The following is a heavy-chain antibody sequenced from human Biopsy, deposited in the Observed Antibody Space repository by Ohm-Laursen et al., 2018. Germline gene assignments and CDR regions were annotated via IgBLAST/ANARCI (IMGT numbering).Heavy chain of an antibody. CDR2: LFTSGIT. J-gene: IGHJ4*02. Sequence: TLSLTCAVSGGSINSYYWSWMRQPAGKGLEWIGRLFTSGITNYSPSLNNRVTMSGDTSKKQFSLKMTSVTAADTAIYYCAHGSGSYYKWDFWGRGILVTVSS. CDR3: AHGSGSYYKWDF. V-gene: IGHV4-4*07. CDR1: GGSINSYY. D-gene: IGHD3-10*01.